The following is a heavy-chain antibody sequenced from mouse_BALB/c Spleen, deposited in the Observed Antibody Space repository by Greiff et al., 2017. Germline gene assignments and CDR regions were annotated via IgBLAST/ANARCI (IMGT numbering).Heavy chain of an antibody. CDR3: AKAFYGAGNAMDY. Sequence: EVKLMESGPELEKPGASVKISCKASGYSFTGYNMNWVKQSNGKSLEWIGNIDPYYGGTSYNQKFKGKATLTVDKSSSTAYMQLKSLTSEDSAVYYCAKAFYGAGNAMDYWGQGTSVTVSS. CDR2: IDPYYGGT. CDR1: GYSFTGYN. J-gene: IGHJ4*01. V-gene: IGHV1-39*01. D-gene: IGHD1-1*02.